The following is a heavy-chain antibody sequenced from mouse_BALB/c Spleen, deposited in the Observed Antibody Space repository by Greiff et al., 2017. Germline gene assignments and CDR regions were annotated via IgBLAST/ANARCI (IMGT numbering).Heavy chain of an antibody. Sequence: QVQLQQPGAELVKPGAPVKLSCKASGYTFTSYWMNWVKQRPGRGLEWIGRIDPSDSETHYNQKFKDKATLTVDKSSSTAYIQLSSLTSEDSAVYYCARDPYGGGYFDVWGAGTTVTVSS. CDR3: ARDPYGGGYFDV. CDR2: IDPSDSET. V-gene: IGHV1-69*02. J-gene: IGHJ1*01. CDR1: GYTFTSYW. D-gene: IGHD1-1*02.